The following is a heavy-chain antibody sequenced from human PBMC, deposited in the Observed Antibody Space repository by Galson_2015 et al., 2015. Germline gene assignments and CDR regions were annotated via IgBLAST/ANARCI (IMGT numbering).Heavy chain of an antibody. J-gene: IGHJ3*02. Sequence: SLRLSCAASGFTVSSDHMSWVRQAPGKGLEWLSVIYGGGSTYYPDSVKGRFTISRDNSKNTLYLQINNFGAEDTAVYYFARDHGVVVGGGDAFDIWGQGTMVTVSS. D-gene: IGHD2-2*01. CDR1: GFTVSSDH. V-gene: IGHV3-53*01. CDR2: IYGGGST. CDR3: ARDHGVVVGGGDAFDI.